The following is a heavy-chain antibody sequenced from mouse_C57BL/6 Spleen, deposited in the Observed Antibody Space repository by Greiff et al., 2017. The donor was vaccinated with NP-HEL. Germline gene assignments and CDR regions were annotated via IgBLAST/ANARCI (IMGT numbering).Heavy chain of an antibody. CDR2: IYPGDGDT. CDR1: GYAFSSSW. V-gene: IGHV1-82*01. J-gene: IGHJ2*01. CDR3: ARSGDYDGSGFDY. D-gene: IGHD2-4*01. Sequence: VQLQQSGPELVKPGASVKISCKASGYAFSSSWMNWVKQRPGKGLEWIGRIYPGDGDTNYNGKFKGKATLTADKSSSTAYMQLSSLTSEDSAVYFCARSGDYDGSGFDYWGQGTTLTVSS.